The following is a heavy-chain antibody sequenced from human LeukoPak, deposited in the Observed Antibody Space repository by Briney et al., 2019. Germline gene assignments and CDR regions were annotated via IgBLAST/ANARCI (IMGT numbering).Heavy chain of an antibody. CDR1: GFPFSSYW. CDR2: INSDGSAT. V-gene: IGHV3-74*01. J-gene: IGHJ6*02. Sequence: GGSLRPSCAASGFPFSSYWMHWVRQVPGKGLLWVSRINSDGSATIYADPVRGRFTIPRDNAKNTLYLQMSGLRVDDTAVYHCASDSPYYGMDVWGQGTTVTVSS. CDR3: ASDSPYYGMDV.